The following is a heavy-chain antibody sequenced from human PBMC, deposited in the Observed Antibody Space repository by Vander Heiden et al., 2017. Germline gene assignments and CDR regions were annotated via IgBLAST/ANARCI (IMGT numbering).Heavy chain of an antibody. CDR2: IYSGGNT. D-gene: IGHD1-26*01. V-gene: IGHV3-53*01. J-gene: IGHJ4*02. CDR1: GFTVSSNY. CDR3: YSEVGSGSHFDY. Sequence: EAPLGESGGGLIQPGGALRLACEASGFTVSSNYMGWVRQAPGKGLEWVSIIYSGGNTYYADSVKGRFNISRDNSKNTLYLQMNSLRAEDTAVYYCYSEVGSGSHFDYWGQGTLVTVSS.